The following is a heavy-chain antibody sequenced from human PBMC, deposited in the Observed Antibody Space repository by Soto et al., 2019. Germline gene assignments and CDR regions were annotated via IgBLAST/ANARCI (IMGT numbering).Heavy chain of an antibody. CDR1: GGSVSSGSYY. Sequence: LSLTCTVSGGSVSSGSYYWSWIRQPPGKGLEWIGYIYYSGSTNYNPSLKSRVTISVDTSKNQFSLKLSSVTAADTAVYYCASRIGYSYGFGYFDYWGQGTLVTVSS. D-gene: IGHD5-18*01. CDR2: IYYSGST. CDR3: ASRIGYSYGFGYFDY. J-gene: IGHJ4*02. V-gene: IGHV4-61*01.